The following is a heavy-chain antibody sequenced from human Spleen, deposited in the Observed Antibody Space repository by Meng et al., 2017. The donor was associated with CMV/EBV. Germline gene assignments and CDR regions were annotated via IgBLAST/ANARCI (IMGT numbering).Heavy chain of an antibody. CDR2: IYSGISST. Sequence: GGSLRLSCAASGFSSTHYYMNVIRQAPGKGLEWVSVIYSGISSTYYADSVKGRFTISRDNSKSTLYLQLNSLRAGYSAVYYCAKGGPYASSWFQHMDVWGQGTTVTVSS. CDR3: AKGGPYASSWFQHMDV. V-gene: IGHV3-23*03. D-gene: IGHD6-13*01. J-gene: IGHJ6*02. CDR1: GFSSTHYY.